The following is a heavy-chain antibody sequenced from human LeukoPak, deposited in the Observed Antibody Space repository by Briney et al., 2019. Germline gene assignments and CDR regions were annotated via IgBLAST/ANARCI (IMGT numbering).Heavy chain of an antibody. CDR3: ARSVGPGIAVAGTGSFDP. J-gene: IGHJ5*02. CDR1: GGSISSGGYY. CDR2: IYYSGST. Sequence: SETLSLTCTVSGGSISSGGYYWSWIRQHPGKGLEWIGYIYYSGSTYYNPSLKSRVTISVDTSKNQFSLKLSSVTAADTAVYYCARSVGPGIAVAGTGSFDPWGQGTLVTVSS. V-gene: IGHV4-31*03. D-gene: IGHD6-19*01.